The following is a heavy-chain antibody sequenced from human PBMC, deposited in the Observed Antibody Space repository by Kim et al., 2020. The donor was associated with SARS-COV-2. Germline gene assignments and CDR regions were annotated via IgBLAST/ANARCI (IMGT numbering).Heavy chain of an antibody. CDR2: ISGSGAST. CDR1: GFTFSSFG. CDR3: GKESSSTTEF. D-gene: IGHD6-13*01. Sequence: GGSLRLSCAASGFTFSSFGMTWVRQAPGKGLEWVSSISGSGASTYHADPVKGRFTISRDNFENILFLQMNSLRAEDTAVYFCGKESSSTTEFWGQGNLVT. V-gene: IGHV3-23*01. J-gene: IGHJ4*02.